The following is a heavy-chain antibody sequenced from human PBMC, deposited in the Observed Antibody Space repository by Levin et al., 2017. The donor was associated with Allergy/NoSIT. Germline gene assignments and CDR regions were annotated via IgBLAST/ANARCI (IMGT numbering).Heavy chain of an antibody. J-gene: IGHJ4*02. CDR2: IYYTGNT. Sequence: SETLSLTCTVSGDSISIYYWTWIRQPPGKELEWMGYIYYTGNTNYNRSLKSRFTMSVDTSKNQFSLKLSSVTAADTAVYYCARGRNDYGDYWVFDFWGQGTQVTVSS. CDR3: ARGRNDYGDYWVFDF. V-gene: IGHV4-59*08. CDR1: GDSISIYY. D-gene: IGHD4-17*01.